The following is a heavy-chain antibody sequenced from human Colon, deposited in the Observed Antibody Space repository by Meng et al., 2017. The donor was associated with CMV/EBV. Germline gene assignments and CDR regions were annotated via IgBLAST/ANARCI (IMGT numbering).Heavy chain of an antibody. CDR3: SYGANYYFDY. J-gene: IGHJ4*02. V-gene: IGHV3-15*05. CDR1: VLTGSTGF. Sequence: CGVSVLTGSTGFMSWVRQAPGKGLEWVGRIKGEADGGTTDYAAPVRGRFIISRDDSKNTVYLEMKSLQVDDAAVYYCSYGANYYFDYWGPGTLVTVSS. CDR2: IKGEADGGTT. D-gene: IGHD4/OR15-4a*01.